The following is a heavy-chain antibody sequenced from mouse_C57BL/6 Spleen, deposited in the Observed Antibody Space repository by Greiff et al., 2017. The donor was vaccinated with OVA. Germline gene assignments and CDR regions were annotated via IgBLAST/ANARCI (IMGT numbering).Heavy chain of an antibody. CDR3: AIDGYSDY. CDR1: GFTFSDYG. J-gene: IGHJ2*01. D-gene: IGHD2-3*01. V-gene: IGHV5-17*01. Sequence: EVQGVESGGGLVKPGGSLKLSCAASGFTFSDYGMHWVRQAPEKGLEWVAYISSGSSTIYYADPVKGRFTISRDNAKNTLSLQMTSLRSEDTAMYYFAIDGYSDYWGQGTTLTVSS. CDR2: ISSGSSTI.